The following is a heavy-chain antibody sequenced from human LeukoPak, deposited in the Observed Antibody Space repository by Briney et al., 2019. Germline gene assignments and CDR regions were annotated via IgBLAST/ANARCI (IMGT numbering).Heavy chain of an antibody. CDR3: ARLDSNYYDILTGYYNGWEYYFDY. CDR1: GGSISSSSYY. CDR2: IYYSGST. J-gene: IGHJ4*02. D-gene: IGHD3-9*01. V-gene: IGHV4-39*01. Sequence: PSETLSLTCTVSGGSISSSSYYWGWIRQPPGKGLEWIGSIYYSGSTYYNPSLKSRVTISVDTSKNQFSLKLSSVTAADTAVYYCARLDSNYYDILTGYYNGWEYYFDYWGQGTLVTVSS.